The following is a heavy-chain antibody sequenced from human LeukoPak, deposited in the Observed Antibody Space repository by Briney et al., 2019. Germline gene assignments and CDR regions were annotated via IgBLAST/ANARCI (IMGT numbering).Heavy chain of an antibody. CDR3: ARYNWNDGGMDV. J-gene: IGHJ6*03. CDR2: ISSSGSTI. V-gene: IGHV3-48*03. CDR1: GFTFRSYE. Sequence: PGGSLRLSCAASGFTFRSYEMNWVRQAPGKGLEWVSYISSSGSTIYYADSVKGRFTISRDNAKNSLYLQMNSLRAEDTAVYYCARYNWNDGGMDVWGKGTTVTVSS. D-gene: IGHD1-20*01.